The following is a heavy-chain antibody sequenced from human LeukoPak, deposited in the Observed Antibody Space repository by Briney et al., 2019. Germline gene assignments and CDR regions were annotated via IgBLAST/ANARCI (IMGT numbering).Heavy chain of an antibody. V-gene: IGHV3-30-3*01. D-gene: IGHD4-11*01. J-gene: IGHJ4*02. Sequence: GGFLRLSCAASGFTFSSYAMHWVRQAPGKGLEWVAVISYDGSNKYYADSVKGRFTISRDNSKNTLYLQMNSLRAEDTAVYYCARDLSVTLSPGDYWGQGTLVTVSS. CDR2: ISYDGSNK. CDR1: GFTFSSYA. CDR3: ARDLSVTLSPGDY.